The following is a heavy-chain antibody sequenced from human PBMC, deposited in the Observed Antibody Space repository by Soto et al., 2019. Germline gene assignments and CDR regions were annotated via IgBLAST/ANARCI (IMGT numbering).Heavy chain of an antibody. Sequence: QVQLVQSGAEVKKPGASVKVSCKASGYSFTGYYVHWVRQAPGQGLEWMGWVKPSTGGTDYAQKFQGRITMTRDTSSRTAYMEVSSLRTDDTAVYYCARDLDGSGWYYFDFWGQGTLVTVSS. V-gene: IGHV1-2*02. CDR1: GYSFTGYY. CDR3: ARDLDGSGWYYFDF. D-gene: IGHD6-13*01. CDR2: VKPSTGGT. J-gene: IGHJ4*02.